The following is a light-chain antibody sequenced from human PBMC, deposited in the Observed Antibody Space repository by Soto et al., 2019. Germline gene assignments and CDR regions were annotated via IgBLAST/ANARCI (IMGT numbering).Light chain of an antibody. Sequence: SYELTQPPSVSVSPGQTARITCSGDALPKQYAYWYQQKPDQAPVLVIYKDSERPSGIPERFSGSSSGTTVTLTISGVQAEDEADYYCQSADSRGTYNVVFVGGTKVTVL. CDR2: KDS. J-gene: IGLJ2*01. CDR3: QSADSRGTYNVV. CDR1: ALPKQY. V-gene: IGLV3-25*03.